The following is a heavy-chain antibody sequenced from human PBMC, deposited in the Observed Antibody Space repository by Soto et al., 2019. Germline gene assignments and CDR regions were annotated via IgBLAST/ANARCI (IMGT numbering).Heavy chain of an antibody. CDR1: GFTFSSYG. V-gene: IGHV3-33*01. D-gene: IGHD2-2*01. CDR2: IWYDGSNK. CDR3: ARGYCSSTSCYPHDY. Sequence: QVQLVESGGGVVQPGRSLRLSCAASGFTFSSYGMHWVRQAPGKGLEWVAVIWYDGSNKYYADSVKGRFTISRDNSKNTLYLQMNRLRAEDTAVYYCARGYCSSTSCYPHDYWGQGTLVTVSS. J-gene: IGHJ4*02.